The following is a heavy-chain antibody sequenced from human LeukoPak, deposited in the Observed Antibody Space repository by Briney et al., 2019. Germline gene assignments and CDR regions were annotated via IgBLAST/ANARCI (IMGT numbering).Heavy chain of an antibody. D-gene: IGHD3-10*01. V-gene: IGHV3-9*01. Sequence: GGSLRLSCAASGFTFDDYAMHWVRQAPGRGLEWVSGISGNSFSIGYADSVKGRFTMSRDSAKNSRYVQMNSLRAQDTASYYCATSSGNYLNYSSYMDVWGKGTTVTISS. CDR2: ISGNSFSI. J-gene: IGHJ6*03. CDR3: ATSSGNYLNYSSYMDV. CDR1: GFTFDDYA.